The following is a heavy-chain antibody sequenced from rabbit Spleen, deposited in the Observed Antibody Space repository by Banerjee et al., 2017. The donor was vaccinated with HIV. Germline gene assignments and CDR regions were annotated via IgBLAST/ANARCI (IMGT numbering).Heavy chain of an antibody. D-gene: IGHD2-1*01. CDR3: ARGSATMTMVITGFYLSL. CDR2: IYTGSDTT. V-gene: IGHV1S45*01. Sequence: QEQLVESGGGLVQPEGSLTLTCTASGFSFSSSYYMYWVRQAPGKGLEWIGCIYTGSDTTWYASWAKGRFTISKASSTTVTLQMTSLTVADTATYFCARGSATMTMVITGFYLSLWGPGTLVTVS. CDR1: GFSFSSSYY. J-gene: IGHJ4*01.